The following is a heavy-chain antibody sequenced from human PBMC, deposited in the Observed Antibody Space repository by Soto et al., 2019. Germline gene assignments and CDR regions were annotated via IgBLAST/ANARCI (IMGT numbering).Heavy chain of an antibody. CDR1: GGTFNSYA. Sequence: SAEVCCKASGGTFNSYAISWARHDPGQGLEWMGGIIPIFGTANYAQKFQGRVTITAGESTSTAYMELSSLRSEDTAVYYCATPYYDSSGYYLAAPFDYWGQGTLVTVSS. CDR2: IIPIFGTA. J-gene: IGHJ4*02. CDR3: ATPYYDSSGYYLAAPFDY. D-gene: IGHD3-22*01. V-gene: IGHV1-69*13.